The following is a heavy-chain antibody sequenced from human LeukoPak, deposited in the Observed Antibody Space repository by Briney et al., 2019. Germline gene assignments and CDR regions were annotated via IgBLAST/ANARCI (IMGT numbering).Heavy chain of an antibody. CDR2: INPSGGST. D-gene: IGHD5-12*01. CDR1: GYTFAGYY. V-gene: IGHV1-46*01. Sequence: ASVKVSCKASGYTFAGYYMHWVRQAPGQGLEWMGIINPSGGSTSYAQKFQGRVTMTRDMSTSTVYMELSSLRSEDTAVYYCARVPPGSNWFDPWGQGTLVTVSS. CDR3: ARVPPGSNWFDP. J-gene: IGHJ5*02.